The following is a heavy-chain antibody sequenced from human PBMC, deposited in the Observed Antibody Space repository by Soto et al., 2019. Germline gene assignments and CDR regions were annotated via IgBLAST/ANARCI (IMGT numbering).Heavy chain of an antibody. CDR1: GYTFTGYY. V-gene: IGHV1-2*04. CDR2: INPNSGGT. CDR3: ATFPYYYAPEDAFDI. D-gene: IGHD3-10*01. Sequence: ASVKVSCKASGYTFTGYYMHWVRQAPGQGLEWMGCINPNSGGTNYAQKFQGWVTMTKDTSTSTAYMELSRLRSEDTAVYYCATFPYYYAPEDAFDIWGQGTMVTVSS. J-gene: IGHJ3*02.